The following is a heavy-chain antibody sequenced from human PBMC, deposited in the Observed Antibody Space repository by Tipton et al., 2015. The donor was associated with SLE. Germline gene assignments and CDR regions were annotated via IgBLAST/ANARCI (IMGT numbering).Heavy chain of an antibody. J-gene: IGHJ4*02. CDR2: ISYDGSNK. CDR1: GFTFDDYP. V-gene: IGHV3-30*04. Sequence: SLRLSCTTSGFTFDDYPINWVRQAPGKGLEWVAVISYDGSNKYYADSVKGRFTISRDNSKNTLYLQMNSLRADDTAVYYCAKEQLVLDYFDYWGQGTLVTVSS. CDR3: AKEQLVLDYFDY. D-gene: IGHD6-13*01.